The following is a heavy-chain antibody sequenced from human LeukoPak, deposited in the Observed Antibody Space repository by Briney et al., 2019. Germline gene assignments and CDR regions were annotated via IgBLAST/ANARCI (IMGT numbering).Heavy chain of an antibody. D-gene: IGHD6-13*01. V-gene: IGHV4-39*07. CDR3: ARGAAAAYERESHFDY. J-gene: IGHJ4*02. CDR1: GDSISSRSYY. Sequence: KPSETLSLTCTVSGDSISSRSYYWGWIRQPPGKGLEWIGNIYYSGSTYYNPSLKSRVTISVDTSKNQFSLKLSSVTAADTAVYYCARGAAAAYERESHFDYWGQGTLVTVSS. CDR2: IYYSGST.